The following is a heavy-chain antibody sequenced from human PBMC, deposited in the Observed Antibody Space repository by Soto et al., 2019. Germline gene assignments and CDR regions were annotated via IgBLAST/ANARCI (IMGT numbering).Heavy chain of an antibody. Sequence: VQLVESGGGMVQPGGSLRLSCVASGFTFSSYDMHWVRQAPGKGLEYVSSISSNGGTTYYGNSVKGRFTISRDNSKNTLYLQMSSLRAEDMAVYYCVRLVAGNDDYWGQGTLVTVSS. CDR3: VRLVAGNDDY. D-gene: IGHD1-1*01. J-gene: IGHJ4*02. CDR1: GFTFSSYD. V-gene: IGHV3-64*01. CDR2: ISSNGGTT.